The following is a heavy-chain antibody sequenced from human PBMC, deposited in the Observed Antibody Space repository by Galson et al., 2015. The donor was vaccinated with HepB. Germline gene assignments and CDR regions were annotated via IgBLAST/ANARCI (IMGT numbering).Heavy chain of an antibody. J-gene: IGHJ4*02. CDR1: GFTFDDYA. CDR3: AKDWVEAPTDDY. D-gene: IGHD2-15*01. Sequence: SLRLSCAASGFTFDDYAMHWVRQAPGKGLEWVSGISWNSGSIGYADSVKGRFTISRDNAKNSLYLQMNSLRAEDTALYYCAKDWVEAPTDDYWGQGTLVTVSS. CDR2: ISWNSGSI. V-gene: IGHV3-9*01.